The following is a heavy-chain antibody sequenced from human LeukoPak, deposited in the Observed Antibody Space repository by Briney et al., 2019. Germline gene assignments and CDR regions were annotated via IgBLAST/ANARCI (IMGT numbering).Heavy chain of an antibody. J-gene: IGHJ4*02. CDR2: ISGSGGST. CDR3: AKASYYDFWSGYDY. V-gene: IGHV3-23*01. Sequence: AGGSLRLSCAASGFTFSSYAVSWVRQAPGKGLEWVSAISGSGGSTYYADSVKGRFTISRDNSKNTLYLQMNSLRAEDTAVYYCAKASYYDFWSGYDYWGQGTLVTVSS. D-gene: IGHD3-3*01. CDR1: GFTFSSYA.